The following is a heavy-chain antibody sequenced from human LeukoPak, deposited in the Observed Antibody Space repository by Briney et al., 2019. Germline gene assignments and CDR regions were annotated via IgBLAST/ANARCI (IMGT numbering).Heavy chain of an antibody. CDR1: GYTFTGYY. J-gene: IGHJ4*02. V-gene: IGHV1-2*02. Sequence: ASVKVSCKASGYTFTGYYMHWVRQAPGQGLEWMGWINPNSGGTNYAQKFQGRVTMTRDTSISTAYMELSSLRSEDTAVYYCARGNSGYDPWGVNYWGQGTLVTVSS. CDR2: INPNSGGT. CDR3: ARGNSGYDPWGVNY. D-gene: IGHD5-12*01.